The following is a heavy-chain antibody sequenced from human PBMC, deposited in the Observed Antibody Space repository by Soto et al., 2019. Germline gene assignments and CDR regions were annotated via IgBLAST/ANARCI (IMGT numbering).Heavy chain of an antibody. Sequence: EVQLVESGGGLVKPGGSLRLSCAASGFTFSSYSMNWVRQAPGKGLEWVSSISSSSSYIYYADSVKGRFTISRDNAKNSLYLQMNSLRAEDTAVYYCARDGMVAAKGIDYWGQGTLVTVSS. D-gene: IGHD2-15*01. CDR1: GFTFSSYS. V-gene: IGHV3-21*01. CDR2: ISSSSSYI. CDR3: ARDGMVAAKGIDY. J-gene: IGHJ4*02.